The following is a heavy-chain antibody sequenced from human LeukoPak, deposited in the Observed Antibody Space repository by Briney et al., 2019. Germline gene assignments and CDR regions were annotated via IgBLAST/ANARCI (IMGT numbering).Heavy chain of an antibody. CDR3: ARDSPTCSSTSCYLAEDYYYYMDV. D-gene: IGHD2-2*01. Sequence: SETLSLTCTVSGGSISTANWWSWVRQSPGKGLEWIGEIYHDGKTNYHPSLESRVTVWMDKPRNQFSLRMHSMTAADTAVYYCARDSPTCSSTSCYLAEDYYYYMDVWGKGTTVTVSS. V-gene: IGHV4/OR15-8*02. CDR2: IYHDGKT. CDR1: GGSISTANW. J-gene: IGHJ6*03.